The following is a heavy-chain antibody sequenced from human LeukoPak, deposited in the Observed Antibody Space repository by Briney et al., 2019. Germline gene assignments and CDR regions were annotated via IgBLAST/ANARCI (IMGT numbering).Heavy chain of an antibody. CDR1: GFAFSSLA. Sequence: PGGSLRLSCAASGFAFSSLAMGWVRQAPGKGLEWVSVISDSGSLTYSADSVKGRFTISRDNSKKTPILQLNSLRADDTAIYYCAKDARRTDGWYYFDYWGQGTLVTVSS. V-gene: IGHV3-23*01. D-gene: IGHD6-19*01. CDR3: AKDARRTDGWYYFDY. CDR2: ISDSGSLT. J-gene: IGHJ4*02.